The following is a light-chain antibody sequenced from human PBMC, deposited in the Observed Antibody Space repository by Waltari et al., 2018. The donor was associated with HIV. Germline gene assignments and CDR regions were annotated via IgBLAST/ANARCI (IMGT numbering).Light chain of an antibody. V-gene: IGKV3-20*01. CDR2: DTS. CDR3: QQYGSSPWT. Sequence: ELVLTQSPGTLSLSPGERATLPCRASQSVCSSCLTWYQQKPGQAPRLLIYDTSSRATGIPDRFSGSGSGTDFTLTISRLEPEDFAVYYCQQYGSSPWTFGHGTKVEIK. CDR1: QSVCSSC. J-gene: IGKJ1*01.